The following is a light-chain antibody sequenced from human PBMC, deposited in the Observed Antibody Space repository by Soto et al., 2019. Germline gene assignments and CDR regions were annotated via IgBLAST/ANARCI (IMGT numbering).Light chain of an antibody. J-gene: IGLJ3*02. CDR2: QVS. V-gene: IGLV2-14*01. CDR3: SSYTSSSTRV. Sequence: QSALTQPASVSGSPGQSITISCTGTSSDVGDYNYVSWYQQHPGKVPKLLIYQVSNRPSGVSDRFSGSKSGNTASLFISGLQAEDEADYYCSSYTSSSTRVFGGGTKVTVL. CDR1: SSDVGDYNY.